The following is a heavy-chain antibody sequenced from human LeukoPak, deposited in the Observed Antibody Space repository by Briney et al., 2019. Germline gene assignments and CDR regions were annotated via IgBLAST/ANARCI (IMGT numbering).Heavy chain of an antibody. D-gene: IGHD6-19*01. Sequence: PGGSLRLSCAASGFTFSNAWMSWVRQAPGKGLEWVGRIKSKTDGGTTDYAAPMKGRFTISRDDSKNTLYLQMNSLKTEDTAVYYCTTDRGWYYFDYWGQGTLVTVSS. CDR1: GFTFSNAW. CDR3: TTDRGWYYFDY. J-gene: IGHJ4*02. CDR2: IKSKTDGGTT. V-gene: IGHV3-15*01.